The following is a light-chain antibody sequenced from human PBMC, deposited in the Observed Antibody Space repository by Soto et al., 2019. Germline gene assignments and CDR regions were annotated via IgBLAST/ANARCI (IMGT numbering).Light chain of an antibody. V-gene: IGLV2-8*01. J-gene: IGLJ2*01. CDR2: EVN. CDR1: HSDFGGYNY. Sequence: QSALTQPPSASGSPGQSVTISCTGAHSDFGGYNYVSWYQQHPGKAPKLIIFEVNKRPSGVPDRFSGFKFGNTASLTVSGLQAADEADYYCSSYAGSNIVVFGGGTKLTVL. CDR3: SSYAGSNIVV.